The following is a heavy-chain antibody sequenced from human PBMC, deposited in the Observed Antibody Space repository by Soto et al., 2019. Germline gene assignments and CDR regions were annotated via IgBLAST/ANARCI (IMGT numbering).Heavy chain of an antibody. V-gene: IGHV4-30-4*01. CDR2: IYYSGST. CDR1: GDSIRSGNHY. J-gene: IGHJ6*02. D-gene: IGHD3-3*01. Sequence: SETLSLTCTVSGDSIRSGNHYWSWIRQPPGKGLEWIGYIYYSGSTYYSPSLKSRVTISVDTSKNQFSLKLNSVTAADTAVYYCARDNILGILYGGMDVWGQGTTVTVSS. CDR3: ARDNILGILYGGMDV.